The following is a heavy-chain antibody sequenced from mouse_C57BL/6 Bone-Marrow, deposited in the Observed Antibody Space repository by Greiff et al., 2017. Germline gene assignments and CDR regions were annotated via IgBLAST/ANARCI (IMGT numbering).Heavy chain of an antibody. CDR2: ISSGSSTI. Sequence: EVQLQESGGGLVKPGGSLKLSCAASGFTFSDYGMHWVRQAPEKGLEWVAYISSGSSTIYYADTVKGRFTISRDNAKNTLFLQMTSLRSEDTAMYYCARPLITSSLGFDVWGTGTTVTVSS. J-gene: IGHJ1*03. CDR3: ARPLITSSLGFDV. V-gene: IGHV5-17*01. CDR1: GFTFSDYG. D-gene: IGHD1-1*01.